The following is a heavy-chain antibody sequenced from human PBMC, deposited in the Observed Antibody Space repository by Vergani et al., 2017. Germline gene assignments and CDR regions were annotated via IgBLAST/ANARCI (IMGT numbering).Heavy chain of an antibody. CDR1: GFTFSACP. V-gene: IGHV3-23*01. CDR2: ISARYPST. CDR3: ARDFIAARTYAY. Sequence: EVQLLQSGGGVIQPGGSVRLSCAASGFTFSACPMTWVRQAPGKGLEWVSAISARYPSTYYADSVKGRFTISRDNSKNMLYLQMNSLRAEDTAVYYCARDFIAARTYAYWGQGTLVTVSS. J-gene: IGHJ4*02. D-gene: IGHD6-6*01.